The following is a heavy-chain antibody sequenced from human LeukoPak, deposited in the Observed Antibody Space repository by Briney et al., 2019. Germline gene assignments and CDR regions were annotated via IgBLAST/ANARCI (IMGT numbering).Heavy chain of an antibody. CDR1: GGSISSYY. CDR2: IYTSGST. Sequence: PSETLSLTCTVSGGSISSYYWSWIRQPAGKGLEWIGRIYTSGSTNYNPSLKSRVTMSVDTSKNQFSLKLSSVTAADTAVYYCARDAVGQQLVQGEFDYWGQGTLVTVSS. V-gene: IGHV4-4*07. J-gene: IGHJ4*02. CDR3: ARDAVGQQLVQGEFDY. D-gene: IGHD6-13*01.